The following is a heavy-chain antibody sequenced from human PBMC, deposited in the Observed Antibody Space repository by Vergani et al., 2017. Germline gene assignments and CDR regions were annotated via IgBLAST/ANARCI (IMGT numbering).Heavy chain of an antibody. CDR2: TWYDGNNK. CDR3: ARDRREPSYYSFGMDV. V-gene: IGHV3-33*01. J-gene: IGHJ6*02. Sequence: QVQLVESGGGVVQPGRSLRLSCAASGFTFNQYGMHWVRQAPGKGLEWVAVTWYDGNNKQYADSVKGRFTISRDNSKSTMYLQMNSLRDEDTGVYYCARDRREPSYYSFGMDVWDQGTTATVSS. D-gene: IGHD1-26*01. CDR1: GFTFNQYG.